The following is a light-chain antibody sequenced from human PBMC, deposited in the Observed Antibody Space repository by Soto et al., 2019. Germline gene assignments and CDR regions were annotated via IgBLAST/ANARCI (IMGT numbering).Light chain of an antibody. CDR3: PQYNDWPLT. Sequence: EIVMTQSPATLSVSPGERATLSCRASQSIVNNLAWYQQKPGQGPRLLIYGPSSRATGLPARFSGSGSGTGFTLTITSLQSEDFAIYYCPQYNDWPLTFGGGTKVEIK. CDR1: QSIVNN. J-gene: IGKJ4*01. CDR2: GPS. V-gene: IGKV3-15*01.